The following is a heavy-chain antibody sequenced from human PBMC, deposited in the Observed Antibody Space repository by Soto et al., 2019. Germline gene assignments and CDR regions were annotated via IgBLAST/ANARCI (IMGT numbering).Heavy chain of an antibody. CDR1: GFTFSSYG. V-gene: IGHV3-33*01. Sequence: QVQLVESGGGVVQPGRSLRLSCAASGFTFSSYGMHWVRQAPGTGLEWVAVIWYDGSNKYYADSVKGRFTISRDNSKNTRYLQMNSLRAEDTAVYYCARGGVVPAAILHWYVYLWGRGNLVTVSS. CDR3: ARGGVVPAAILHWYVYL. J-gene: IGHJ2*01. CDR2: IWYDGSNK. D-gene: IGHD2-2*02.